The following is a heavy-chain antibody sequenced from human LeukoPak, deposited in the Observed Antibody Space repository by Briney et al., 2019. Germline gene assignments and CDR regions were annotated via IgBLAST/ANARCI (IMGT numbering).Heavy chain of an antibody. V-gene: IGHV3-30*02. CDR3: AKDYYSGPSLGSWGLQY. CDR1: GYDFPSYW. Sequence: AGESLKISCKGSGYDFPSYWIAWVRQAPGKGLEWVTFIRYDGSNKYYADSVKGRFTISRDNSKNTVSLQMNSLRAEDTAVYYCAKDYYSGPSLGSWGLQYWGQGTLVTVSS. CDR2: IRYDGSNK. D-gene: IGHD6-6*01. J-gene: IGHJ1*01.